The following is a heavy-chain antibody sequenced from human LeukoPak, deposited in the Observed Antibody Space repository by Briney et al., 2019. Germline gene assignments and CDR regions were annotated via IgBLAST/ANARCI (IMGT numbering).Heavy chain of an antibody. D-gene: IGHD3-10*01. V-gene: IGHV1-8*03. CDR1: GYTFTGYY. CDR3: ARGRGGPGSFYKD. CDR2: MNPNSGNT. J-gene: IGHJ4*02. Sequence: ASVKVSCKASGYTFTGYYMHWVRQATGQGLEWMGWMNPNSGNTGYAQKFQGRVTITRNTSISTAYMELSSLRSEDTAVYYCARGRGGPGSFYKDWGQGPLVTASS.